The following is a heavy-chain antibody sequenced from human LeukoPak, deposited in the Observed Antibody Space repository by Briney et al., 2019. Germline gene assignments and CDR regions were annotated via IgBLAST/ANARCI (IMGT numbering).Heavy chain of an antibody. J-gene: IGHJ4*02. CDR3: AKDMGLNYYDSSGLDY. Sequence: PGGSLRLPCAASGFTFDDYTMHWVRQAPGKGLEWVSLISWDGGSTYYADSVKGRFTISRDNSKTSLYLQINSLRTEDTALYYCAKDMGLNYYDSSGLDYWGQGTLVTVSS. D-gene: IGHD3-22*01. CDR2: ISWDGGST. V-gene: IGHV3-43*01. CDR1: GFTFDDYT.